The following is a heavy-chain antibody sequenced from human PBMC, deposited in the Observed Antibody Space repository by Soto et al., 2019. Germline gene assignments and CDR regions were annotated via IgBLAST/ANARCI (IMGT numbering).Heavy chain of an antibody. CDR1: GGSISRCCYY. CDR3: ARGDYDFWSKHFDP. J-gene: IGHJ5*02. V-gene: IGHV4-31*03. Sequence: SETPSLTFTVSGGSISRCCYYWSWIRQHPGKGLEWIGYIYYSGSTYYNPSLKSRVTISVDTSKNQFSLKPSSVTAADTAVYYCARGDYDFWSKHFDPWGQGTLVTVSS. D-gene: IGHD3-3*01. CDR2: IYYSGST.